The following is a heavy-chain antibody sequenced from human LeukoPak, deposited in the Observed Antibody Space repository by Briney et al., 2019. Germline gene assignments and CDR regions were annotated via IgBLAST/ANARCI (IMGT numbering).Heavy chain of an antibody. D-gene: IGHD7-27*01. CDR3: ARGRRDWGSYYYHMDV. Sequence: PSETLSLTCAVYGGSFSGYYWSWIRQPPGKGLEWIGEINHSGRINYNPSLKSRVTISVDTSKNQFSLKVSSVTAADTAVYYCARGRRDWGSYYYHMDVWGKGTTVTVSS. CDR1: GGSFSGYY. J-gene: IGHJ6*03. CDR2: INHSGRI. V-gene: IGHV4-34*01.